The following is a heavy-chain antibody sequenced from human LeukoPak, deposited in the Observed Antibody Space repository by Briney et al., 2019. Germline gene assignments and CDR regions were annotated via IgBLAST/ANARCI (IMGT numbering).Heavy chain of an antibody. Sequence: SETLSLTCAVYGDSCSGYYWSWIRQPPGKALEWIGEINHSGSIKYNPSLKSRVTISVDTSKNQFSLKLSSVIAADTAVYYCARGLFQDYFDYRGQGILVTVSS. CDR3: ARGLFQDYFDY. D-gene: IGHD3-10*01. J-gene: IGHJ4*02. CDR2: INHSGSI. CDR1: GDSCSGYY. V-gene: IGHV4-34*01.